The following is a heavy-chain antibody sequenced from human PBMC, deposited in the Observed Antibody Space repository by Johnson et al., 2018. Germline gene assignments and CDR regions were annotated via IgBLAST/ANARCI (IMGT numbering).Heavy chain of an antibody. Sequence: VQLGEAGGGLVQAGRSLRLSCTASGFTFGDYAMSWFRQAPGKGLEWVGFIRSKAYGGTTEYAASVKGRFTNSRDDSKSIAYLQRNSLKTEDTAVYYCTKTGGGDCYYVQHWGQGTLVTVSS. V-gene: IGHV3-49*03. J-gene: IGHJ1*01. D-gene: IGHD2-21*02. CDR1: GFTFGDYA. CDR2: IRSKAYGGTT. CDR3: TKTGGGDCYYVQH.